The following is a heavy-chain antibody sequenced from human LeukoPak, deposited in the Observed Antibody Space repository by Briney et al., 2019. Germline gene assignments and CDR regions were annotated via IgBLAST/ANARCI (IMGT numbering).Heavy chain of an antibody. Sequence: ASVKVSCKAPGYTFTSYDINWVRQATGQGLEWMGWMNPNSGNTGYAQKFQGRVTMTRNTSISTAYMELSSLRSEDTAVYYCARPSTSDAFDIWGQGAMVTVSS. CDR1: GYTFTSYD. J-gene: IGHJ3*02. V-gene: IGHV1-8*01. CDR2: MNPNSGNT. CDR3: ARPSTSDAFDI.